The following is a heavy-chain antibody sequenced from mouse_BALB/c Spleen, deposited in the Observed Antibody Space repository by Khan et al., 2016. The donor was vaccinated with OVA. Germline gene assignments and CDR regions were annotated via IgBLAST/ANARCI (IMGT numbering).Heavy chain of an antibody. V-gene: IGHV2-6-1*01. CDR2: IWSDGNT. Sequence: VQLVESGPGLVAPSQSLSITCTISGFSLTSYSIHWVRQPPGKGLEWLVVIWSDGNTTYNSTLKSRLSITKDNSKSQVFLKMNSLQTDDTAMYYCARQPYYHYYAMDYWGQGTSVTVSS. CDR3: ARQPYYHYYAMDY. D-gene: IGHD2-10*01. J-gene: IGHJ4*01. CDR1: GFSLTSYS.